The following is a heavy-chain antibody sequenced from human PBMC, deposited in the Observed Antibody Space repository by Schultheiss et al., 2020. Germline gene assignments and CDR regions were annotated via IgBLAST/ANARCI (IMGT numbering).Heavy chain of an antibody. D-gene: IGHD5-24*01. V-gene: IGHV1-69*04. CDR2: IIPILGIA. J-gene: IGHJ6*02. CDR3: ARDLRDGYNYHYYYGMDV. Sequence: TVKVSCKASGGTFSSYAISWVRQAPGQGLEWMGRIIPILGIANYAQKFQGRVTITADKSTSTAYMELSSLRSEDTAVYYCARDLRDGYNYHYYYGMDVWGQGTTVTVSS. CDR1: GGTFSSYA.